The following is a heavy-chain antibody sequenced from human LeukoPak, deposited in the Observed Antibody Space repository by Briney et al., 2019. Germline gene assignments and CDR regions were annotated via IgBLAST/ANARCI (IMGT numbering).Heavy chain of an antibody. J-gene: IGHJ2*01. Sequence: GVSLRLSCAASGFTFSSYDMHWVRQATGKGLEWVSGIGTAGDTYYPGSVKGRFTISRENAKNSLYLQMNSLRAGDTAVYYCVRAPGAAAVYWYFDLWGRGTLVTVSS. CDR2: IGTAGDT. D-gene: IGHD6-13*01. CDR3: VRAPGAAAVYWYFDL. V-gene: IGHV3-13*01. CDR1: GFTFSSYD.